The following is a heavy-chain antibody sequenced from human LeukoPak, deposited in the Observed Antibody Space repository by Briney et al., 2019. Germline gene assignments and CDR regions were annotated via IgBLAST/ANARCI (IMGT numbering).Heavy chain of an antibody. J-gene: IGHJ4*02. CDR3: ARGGAYYCDSSGSDY. CDR1: GYTFTSYG. Sequence: GASVKVSCKASGYTFTSYGISWVRQAPGQGLEWMGWISAYNGNTNYAQKLQGRVTMTTDTSTSTAYMELRSLRSDDTAVYYCARGGAYYCDSSGSDYWGQGTLVTVSS. D-gene: IGHD3-22*01. V-gene: IGHV1-18*01. CDR2: ISAYNGNT.